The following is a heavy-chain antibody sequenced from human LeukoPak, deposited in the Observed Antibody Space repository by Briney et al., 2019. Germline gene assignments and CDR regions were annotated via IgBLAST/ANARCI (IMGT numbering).Heavy chain of an antibody. CDR1: GFTFNTYA. CDR3: AREMGLNIVATFGY. V-gene: IGHV3-23*01. CDR2: ISYSGYST. J-gene: IGHJ4*02. Sequence: GGSLRLSCAASGFTFNTYAMSWVRQAPGKGLEGVSSISYSGYSTDYADSVKGRLIISRDNSKNTLGLQMNSLRAEDTAVYYCAREMGLNIVATFGYWGQGTLVTVSS. D-gene: IGHD5-12*01.